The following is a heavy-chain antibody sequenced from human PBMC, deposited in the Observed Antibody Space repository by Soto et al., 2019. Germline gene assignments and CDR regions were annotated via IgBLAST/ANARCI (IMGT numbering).Heavy chain of an antibody. Sequence: EVQLLESGGGLVQPGGSLRLSCAASGFTFSSYAMSWVRQAPGKGLEWVSAISGSGGSTYYADSVKGRFTISRDNSKNTLYLQMNSLRAEDTAVYYCAKGYGSGSYYYYGMDVWGQGTTVTVSS. D-gene: IGHD3-10*01. CDR3: AKGYGSGSYYYYGMDV. CDR1: GFTFSSYA. CDR2: ISGSGGST. V-gene: IGHV3-23*01. J-gene: IGHJ6*02.